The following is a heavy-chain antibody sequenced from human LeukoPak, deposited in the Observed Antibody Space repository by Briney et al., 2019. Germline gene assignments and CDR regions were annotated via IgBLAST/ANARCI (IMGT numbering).Heavy chain of an antibody. Sequence: GGSLRLSCAASGFTFSSYWMSWVRQAPGKGLEWVSSITSSSTYTFYADSVKGRFTISRDNARNSLSLQMNSLRAEDTAVYYCAKPSSYNWNDYYYYMDVWGKGTTVTVSS. J-gene: IGHJ6*03. V-gene: IGHV3-21*04. CDR2: ITSSSTYT. CDR1: GFTFSSYW. D-gene: IGHD1-20*01. CDR3: AKPSSYNWNDYYYYMDV.